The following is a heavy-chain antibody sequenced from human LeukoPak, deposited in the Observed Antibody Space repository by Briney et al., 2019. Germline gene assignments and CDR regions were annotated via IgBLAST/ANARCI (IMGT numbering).Heavy chain of an antibody. J-gene: IGHJ2*01. Sequence: SETLSLTCTVTGGSISSYYWSWIRQPPGKRLEWIGYIYYSGTTYYNPSLKSRVTISVHTSKNQFSLKLSSVTAADTAVYYCARHSANWNNWYFHLWGRGTLVTVSS. V-gene: IGHV4-59*08. CDR2: IYYSGTT. D-gene: IGHD1-20*01. CDR3: ARHSANWNNWYFHL. CDR1: GGSISSYY.